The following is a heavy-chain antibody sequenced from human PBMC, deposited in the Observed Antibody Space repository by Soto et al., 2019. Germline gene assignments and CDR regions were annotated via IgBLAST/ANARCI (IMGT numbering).Heavy chain of an antibody. Sequence: QVQLVESGGGVVQPGRSLRLSCAASGFIFSSYDMNWVRQAPGKGLEWVAFISYDGSNKYYADSVKGRFTISRDNSKNTLYLQMNSLRAEDTAVYYCAKDLTSVAYDAFDIWGQGTMLTVSS. D-gene: IGHD3-16*01. CDR2: ISYDGSNK. V-gene: IGHV3-30*18. CDR1: GFIFSSYD. CDR3: AKDLTSVAYDAFDI. J-gene: IGHJ3*02.